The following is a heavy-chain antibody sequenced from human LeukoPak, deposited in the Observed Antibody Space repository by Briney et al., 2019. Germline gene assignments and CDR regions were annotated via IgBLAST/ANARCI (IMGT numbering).Heavy chain of an antibody. J-gene: IGHJ4*02. V-gene: IGHV3-33*01. CDR3: ARDAWPYGSGSYYKNY. D-gene: IGHD3-10*01. Sequence: GRSLRLSCAASGFTFSSYGMHWVRQAPGKGLEWVAVIWYDGSNKYYADSVKGRFTISRDNSKNTLYLQMNSLRAEDTAVYYCARDAWPYGSGSYYKNYWGQGTLVTVSS. CDR2: IWYDGSNK. CDR1: GFTFSSYG.